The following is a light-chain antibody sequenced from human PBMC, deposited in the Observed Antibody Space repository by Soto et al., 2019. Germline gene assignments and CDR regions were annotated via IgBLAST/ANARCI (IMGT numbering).Light chain of an antibody. Sequence: QSVLTQPPSVSAAPGQKVTISCSGSSSNIGNNYVSWYQQLPGTAPKLLIYDSNKRPSGIPDRFSGSKSGTSATLGITGLQTGDEADYYCGTWGSSLSAGVFGGGTKLTVL. CDR2: DSN. V-gene: IGLV1-51*01. CDR3: GTWGSSLSAGV. CDR1: SSNIGNNY. J-gene: IGLJ2*01.